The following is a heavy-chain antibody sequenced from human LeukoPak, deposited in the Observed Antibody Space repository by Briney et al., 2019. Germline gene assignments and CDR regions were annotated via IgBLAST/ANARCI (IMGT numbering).Heavy chain of an antibody. J-gene: IGHJ3*02. CDR1: GVSISSTTYY. CDR3: AGYQWGYYVDAFDI. CDR2: INHSGST. D-gene: IGHD3-22*01. Sequence: PSETLSLTCTVSGVSISSTTYYWGWIRQPPGTGLEWIGEINHSGSTNYNPSLKSRVTISVDTSKNQFSLKLSSVTAADTAVYFCAGYQWGYYVDAFDIWGQGTMVTVSS. V-gene: IGHV4-39*07.